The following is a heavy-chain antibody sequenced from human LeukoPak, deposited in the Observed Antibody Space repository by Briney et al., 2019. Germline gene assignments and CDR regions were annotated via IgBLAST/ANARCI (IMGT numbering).Heavy chain of an antibody. CDR3: ARSDGYGLVGI. J-gene: IGHJ3*02. D-gene: IGHD5-18*01. V-gene: IGHV4-34*01. Sequence: SETLSLTCAVYGGSFSGYYWSWIRQPPGKGLEWIGEINHSGSTNYNPSLKSRVTISVDTSKNQFTLKLSSVTAADPAVYYCARSDGYGLVGIWGQGTMVTVSS. CDR1: GGSFSGYY. CDR2: INHSGST.